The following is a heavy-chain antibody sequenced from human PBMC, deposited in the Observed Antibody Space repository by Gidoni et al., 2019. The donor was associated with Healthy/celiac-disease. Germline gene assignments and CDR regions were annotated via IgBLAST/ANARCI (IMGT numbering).Heavy chain of an antibody. Sequence: QVQLVQSGAEAKKHGSSVKVSCKASGGTFSSYAISWVRQAPGQGLEWMGGIIPIFGTANYAQKFQGRVTITADESTSTAYMGLSSLRSEDTAVYYCARDSHGGNAFDIWGQGTMVTVSS. CDR2: IIPIFGTA. V-gene: IGHV1-69*01. CDR3: ARDSHGGNAFDI. CDR1: GGTFSSYA. J-gene: IGHJ3*02.